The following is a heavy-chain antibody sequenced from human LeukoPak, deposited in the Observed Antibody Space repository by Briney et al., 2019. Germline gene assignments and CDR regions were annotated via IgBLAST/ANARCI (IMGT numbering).Heavy chain of an antibody. D-gene: IGHD4-17*01. Sequence: GGSLRLSCAASGFTVSSNYMSWVRQAPGKGLEWVSVIYSGGSTYYADSVKGRFTISRDNSKNTLYLQMNSLRAEDTAVYYCARGATVTTYGFDYWSQGTLVTVSS. J-gene: IGHJ4*02. V-gene: IGHV3-66*01. CDR3: ARGATVTTYGFDY. CDR1: GFTVSSNY. CDR2: IYSGGST.